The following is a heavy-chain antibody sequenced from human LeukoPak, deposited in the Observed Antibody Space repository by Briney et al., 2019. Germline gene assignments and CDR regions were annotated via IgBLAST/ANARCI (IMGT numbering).Heavy chain of an antibody. Sequence: ASVNVSCKASGYTFTSYAMNWVRQASGQGLEGMGWINTNTGNPTYAQGFTGRFVFSLDTSVSTAYLQISSLKAEDTAVYYCARGDCCSSTSCYDYWGQGTLVTVSS. CDR3: ARGDCCSSTSCYDY. D-gene: IGHD2-2*01. V-gene: IGHV7-4-1*02. CDR1: GYTFTSYA. CDR2: INTNTGNP. J-gene: IGHJ4*02.